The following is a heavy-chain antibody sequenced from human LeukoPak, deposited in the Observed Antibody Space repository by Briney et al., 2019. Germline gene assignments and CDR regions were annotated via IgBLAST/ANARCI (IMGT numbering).Heavy chain of an antibody. Sequence: SETLSLTCAVYGGSFSGYYWSWIRQPPGKGLEWIGEINHSGSTNYNPSLKSRVAISVDTSKNQFSLKLSSVTAADTAVYYCARVGNYYYYYMDVWGKGTTVTVSS. CDR2: INHSGST. D-gene: IGHD7-27*01. CDR1: GGSFSGYY. CDR3: ARVGNYYYYYMDV. J-gene: IGHJ6*03. V-gene: IGHV4-34*01.